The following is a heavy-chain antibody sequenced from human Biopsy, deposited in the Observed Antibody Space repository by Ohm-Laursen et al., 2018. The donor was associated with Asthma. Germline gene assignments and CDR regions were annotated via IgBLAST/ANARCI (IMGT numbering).Heavy chain of an antibody. J-gene: IGHJ4*02. CDR2: IYHSGST. CDR3: ARVKDGYNFDY. Sequence: SQTLSLTWAVSGGSISSGGYSWSWIRQPPGKGLEWIGYIYHSGSTYYNPPLKSRVTISVDRSKNQFSLKLSSVTAADTAVYYCARVKDGYNFDYWGQGTLVTVSS. CDR1: GGSISSGGYS. V-gene: IGHV4-30-2*01. D-gene: IGHD5-24*01.